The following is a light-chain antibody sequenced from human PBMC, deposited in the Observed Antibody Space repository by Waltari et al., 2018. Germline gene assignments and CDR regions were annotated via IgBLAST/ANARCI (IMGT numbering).Light chain of an antibody. CDR2: DAS. J-gene: IGKJ5*01. V-gene: IGKV3-11*01. Sequence: EIVLTQSPATLSLSPGERATLSCRASQSVSSYLAWYQQTPGQAPRLLIYDASNRATGIPARFSGSGSGTDFTLTISSLEPEDFAVYYCQQRSNWPPLTFGQGTRLEIK. CDR1: QSVSSY. CDR3: QQRSNWPPLT.